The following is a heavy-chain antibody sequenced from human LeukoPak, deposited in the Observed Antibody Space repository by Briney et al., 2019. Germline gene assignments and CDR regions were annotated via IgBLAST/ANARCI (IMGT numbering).Heavy chain of an antibody. J-gene: IGHJ5*02. Sequence: GASVKVSCKASGYTFTGYYMHWVRQAPGQGLEWMGWINPNSGGTNYAQKFQGRVTMTRDTSISTAYMELSRLRSDDTAVYYCAREKVTVSDRNWFDPWGQGTLVTVSS. D-gene: IGHD4-11*01. CDR3: AREKVTVSDRNWFDP. CDR2: INPNSGGT. CDR1: GYTFTGYY. V-gene: IGHV1-2*02.